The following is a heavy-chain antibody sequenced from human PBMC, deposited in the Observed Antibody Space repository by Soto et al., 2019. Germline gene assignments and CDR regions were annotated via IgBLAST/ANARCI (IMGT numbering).Heavy chain of an antibody. CDR3: ARGGYCSGGSCYSGGTYYYYGMDV. CDR2: IIPIFGTA. V-gene: IGHV1-69*12. D-gene: IGHD2-15*01. J-gene: IGHJ6*02. Sequence: QVQLVQSGAEVKKPGSSVKVSCKASGGTFSSYAISWVRQAPGQGLEWMGGIIPIFGTANYAQKFQGRVXXTADESTSTAXXEXSXXRSEDTAVYYCARGGYCSGGSCYSGGTYYYYGMDVWGQGTTVTVSS. CDR1: GGTFSSYA.